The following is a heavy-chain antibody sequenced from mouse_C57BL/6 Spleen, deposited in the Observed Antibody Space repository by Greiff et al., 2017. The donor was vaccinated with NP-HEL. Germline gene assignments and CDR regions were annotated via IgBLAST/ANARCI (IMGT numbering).Heavy chain of an antibody. J-gene: IGHJ3*01. V-gene: IGHV5-6*02. D-gene: IGHD4-1*01. CDR3: ARHEDGTGFAY. Sequence: EVMLVESGGDLVKPGGSLKLSCAASGFTFSSYGMSWVRQTPDKRLEWVATISSGGSYTYYPDSVKGRFTISRDNAKNTLYLQMSSLRSEDTAMYYCARHEDGTGFAYWGQKTLVTVSA. CDR2: ISSGGSYT. CDR1: GFTFSSYG.